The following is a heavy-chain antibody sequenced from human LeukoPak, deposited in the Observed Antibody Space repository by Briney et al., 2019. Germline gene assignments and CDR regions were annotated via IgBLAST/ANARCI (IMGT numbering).Heavy chain of an antibody. D-gene: IGHD5-18*01. CDR3: ARDGDTAMILFAFDM. CDR1: GGSISSYY. V-gene: IGHV4-59*01. CDR2: THYTGST. Sequence: SETLSLTCTVSGGSISSYYWSWIRQPPGNGLDWIGYTHYTGSTSVNPSLKSRVTISVDTSKNQFSLKVCSVTAADTAVYYCARDGDTAMILFAFDMWGQGTMVTVSS. J-gene: IGHJ3*02.